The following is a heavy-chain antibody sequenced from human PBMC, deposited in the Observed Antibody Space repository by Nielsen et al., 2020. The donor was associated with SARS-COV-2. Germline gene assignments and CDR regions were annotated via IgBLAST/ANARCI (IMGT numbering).Heavy chain of an antibody. D-gene: IGHD1-26*01. CDR2: IYYSGST. CDR1: GGSISSGDYY. V-gene: IGHV4-61*08. CDR3: ARESGSYYFLTAFDI. Sequence: SETLSLTCTVSGGSISSGDYYWSWIRQPPGKGLEWIGYIYYSGSTNYNPSLKSRVTISVDTSKNQFSLKLSSVTAADTAVYYCARESGSYYFLTAFDIWGQGTMVTVSS. J-gene: IGHJ3*02.